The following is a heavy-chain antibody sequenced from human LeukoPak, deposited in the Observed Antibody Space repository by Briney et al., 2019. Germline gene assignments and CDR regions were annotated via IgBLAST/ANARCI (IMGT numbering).Heavy chain of an antibody. V-gene: IGHV3-74*01. CDR2: INGDGSST. D-gene: IGHD6-19*01. J-gene: IGHJ5*02. CDR1: GFTFSRYW. CDR3: ASSSGGFNWFDP. Sequence: GGSLRLSCAASGFTFSRYWMHWVRQAPGKGLVWVSRINGDGSSTNYADSVKGRFTISRDNAKNTLYLLMNSLRVEDTAVYYCASSSGGFNWFDPWGQGTLVTVSS.